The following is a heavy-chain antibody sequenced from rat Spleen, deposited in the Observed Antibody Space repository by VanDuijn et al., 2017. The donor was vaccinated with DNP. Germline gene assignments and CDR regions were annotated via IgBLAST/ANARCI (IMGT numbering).Heavy chain of an antibody. D-gene: IGHD1-1*01. V-gene: IGHV5-27*01. CDR2: ISTSGSST. J-gene: IGHJ2*01. Sequence: EVQLVESGGGLVQPGRSLKLSCAASGFTFTSYYMAWVRRAPKKGLEWVATISTSGSSTYYPDPVKGRFTISRDNAKNNLYLQMNSLRSEDTATYYCTTLITVGYYFDYWGQGVMVTVSS. CDR3: TTLITVGYYFDY. CDR1: GFTFTSYY.